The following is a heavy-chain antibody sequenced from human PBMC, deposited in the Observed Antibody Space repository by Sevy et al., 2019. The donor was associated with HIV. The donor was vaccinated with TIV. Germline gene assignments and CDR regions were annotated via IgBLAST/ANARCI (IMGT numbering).Heavy chain of an antibody. V-gene: IGHV3-7*01. D-gene: IGHD3-16*01. Sequence: GGSLRLSCAASGLTFSNSWMGWVRQAPGKGLEWVATIKEDGSDKYYVDSVKGRFIVPRDNAKNSVFLQMNSLRDEDTAVYYCVKGRGGYWGQGALVTVSS. J-gene: IGHJ4*02. CDR2: IKEDGSDK. CDR3: VKGRGGY. CDR1: GLTFSNSW.